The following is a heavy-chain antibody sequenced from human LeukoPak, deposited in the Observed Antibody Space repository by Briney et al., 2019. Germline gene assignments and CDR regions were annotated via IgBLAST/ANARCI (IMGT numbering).Heavy chain of an antibody. CDR2: INQGGSEK. D-gene: IGHD2-21*01. V-gene: IGHV3-7*01. Sequence: GGSLRLSCAASVFTFSSSWMIWVRQAPGRGLEWVANINQGGSEKYYLDSVKGRFTISRDNADNSVYLEMHSLRAEDTAVYYCATNTRAYAVLVAYWGQGTLVTVSS. CDR1: VFTFSSSW. J-gene: IGHJ4*02. CDR3: ATNTRAYAVLVAY.